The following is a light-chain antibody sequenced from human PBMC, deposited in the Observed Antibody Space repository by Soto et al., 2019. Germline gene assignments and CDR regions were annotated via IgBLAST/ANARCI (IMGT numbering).Light chain of an antibody. J-gene: IGKJ2*01. CDR2: DAS. V-gene: IGKV3-20*01. CDR1: QSVSSSS. Sequence: EIVLTQSPGTLSLSPGERATLSCRASQSVSSSSLAWFQQKPGQAPRLLIYDASSRATGIPDRFSGSGSGTDFTLTISRLEPDDFAVYYCQQYVSSPPYTFGQGTKLEIK. CDR3: QQYVSSPPYT.